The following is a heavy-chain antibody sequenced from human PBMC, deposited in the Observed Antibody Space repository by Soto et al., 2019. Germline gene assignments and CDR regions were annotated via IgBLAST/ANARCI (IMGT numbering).Heavy chain of an antibody. CDR1: GYTFTGYY. D-gene: IGHD4-17*01. Sequence: ASVKVSCTASGYTFTGYYMHWVRQAPGQGLEWMGWINPNSGGTNYAQKFQGWVTMTRDTSISTAYMELSRLRSDDTAVYYCARGVDYGDYPDAFDIWGQGTMVTVSS. CDR3: ARGVDYGDYPDAFDI. V-gene: IGHV1-2*04. J-gene: IGHJ3*02. CDR2: INPNSGGT.